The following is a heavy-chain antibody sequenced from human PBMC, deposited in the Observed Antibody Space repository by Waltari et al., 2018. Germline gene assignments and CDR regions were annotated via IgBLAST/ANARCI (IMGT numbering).Heavy chain of an antibody. V-gene: IGHV3-74*03. CDR3: IRDLAGAWGR. CDR2: SNKDGTTT. CDR1: VFIFSNDW. D-gene: IGHD1-26*01. J-gene: IGHJ1*01. Sequence: DVQLVESGGGLVQPGGSLRLSCVDSVFIFSNDWMHSVRKVPGNGLLWGAGSNKDGTTTTYAGAGRGRLAIYRDNARGTLYLQMNSLRVEDTAIYYCIRDLAGAWGRWGQGTLVTVSS.